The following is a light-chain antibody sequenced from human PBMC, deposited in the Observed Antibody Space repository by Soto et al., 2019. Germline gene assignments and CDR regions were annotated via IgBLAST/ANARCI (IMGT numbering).Light chain of an antibody. V-gene: IGLV1-40*01. CDR1: SSNIGAGYD. CDR3: KSYASSLSGL. Sequence: QSVLTQPPSGSGAPGQRVTISCTGSSSNIGAGYDVHWYQQLPGTAPQLLIYGNSKRPSGVTDRLSVSKSGTSASLAITGLQSEDEADYYCKSYASSLSGLFGGGTKLT. CDR2: GNS. J-gene: IGLJ2*01.